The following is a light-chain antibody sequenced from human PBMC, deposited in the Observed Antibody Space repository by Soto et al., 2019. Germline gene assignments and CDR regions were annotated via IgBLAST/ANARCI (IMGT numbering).Light chain of an antibody. CDR2: DVS. V-gene: IGLV2-8*01. J-gene: IGLJ3*02. CDR3: SSYEGSNTWV. CDR1: SSDVGGYDF. Sequence: QSVLTQPPSASGSPGQSVTISCTGTSSDVGGYDFVSWYQHHPGKAPKLMIFDVSKRPSGVPERFSGSKSGNTASLTVSGFQAEDEADYYCSSYEGSNTWVFGGGTQLTVL.